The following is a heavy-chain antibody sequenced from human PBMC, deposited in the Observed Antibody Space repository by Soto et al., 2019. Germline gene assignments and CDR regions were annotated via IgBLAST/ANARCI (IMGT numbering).Heavy chain of an antibody. CDR3: ARGLMTTVTGGIDY. D-gene: IGHD4-17*01. CDR2: INHSGST. J-gene: IGHJ4*02. CDR1: GGSFSGYY. V-gene: IGHV4-34*01. Sequence: SETLSLTCAVYGGSFSGYYWSWIRQPPGKGLEWIGEINHSGSTNYNPSLKSRVTISVDTSKNQFSLKLSSVTAADTAVYYCARGLMTTVTGGIDYWGQGTLVTVSS.